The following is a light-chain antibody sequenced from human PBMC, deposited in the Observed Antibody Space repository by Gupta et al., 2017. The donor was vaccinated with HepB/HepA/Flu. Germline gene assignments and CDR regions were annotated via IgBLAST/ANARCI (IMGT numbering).Light chain of an antibody. Sequence: SVLTPPPSASGTPGQRVTISCSGSSSNIGSNTVNWYQQLPGTAPKLLIYSDNQRPSGVSARGSGSTSGTSASMAISGLPSEEEDEYCCDEWDERLNGNNYVFGSGTKVTVL. V-gene: IGLV1-44*01. CDR2: SDN. CDR3: DEWDERLNGNNYV. CDR1: SSNIGSNT. J-gene: IGLJ1*01.